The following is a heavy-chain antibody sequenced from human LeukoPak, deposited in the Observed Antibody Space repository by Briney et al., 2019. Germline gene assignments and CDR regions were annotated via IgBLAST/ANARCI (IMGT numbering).Heavy chain of an antibody. CDR2: ISTSSTM. CDR1: GFTFSIYS. CDR3: ARDTGRGSRAFDI. Sequence: PGGSLRLSCAASGFTFSIYSMNWVRQAPGKGLEWVSYISTSSTMYYADSVKGRFTISRDNAENSLSLQMNSLRAEDTAVYYCARDTGRGSRAFDIWGQGTMVTVSS. J-gene: IGHJ3*02. V-gene: IGHV3-48*01. D-gene: IGHD1-26*01.